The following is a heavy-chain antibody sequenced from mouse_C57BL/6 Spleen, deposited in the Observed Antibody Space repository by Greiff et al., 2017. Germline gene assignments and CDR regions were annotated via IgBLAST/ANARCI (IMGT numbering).Heavy chain of an antibody. J-gene: IGHJ3*01. D-gene: IGHD3-2*02. CDR1: GFSLTSYG. CDR3: AREGDSSGLAGFAY. Sequence: QVQLQQSGPGLVQPSQSLYITCTVSGFSLTSYGVHWVRQSPGKGLEWLGLIWSGGSTDYNAAFISRLSISKDNSKSQVFFKMNSLQADDTAIYYCAREGDSSGLAGFAYWGQGTLVTVSA. V-gene: IGHV2-2*01. CDR2: IWSGGST.